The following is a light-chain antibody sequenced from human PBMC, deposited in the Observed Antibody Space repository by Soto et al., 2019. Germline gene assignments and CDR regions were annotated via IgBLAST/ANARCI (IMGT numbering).Light chain of an antibody. CDR2: GAS. J-gene: IGKJ1*01. CDR1: QSVSSSY. Sequence: EKVMTQSPATLSVSPGERATLSCRASQSVSSSYLGWYQQKPGQAPRLLIFGASSRDTGIPDRFSGSGSGTDFTLTISRLEPEDFAVYYCHQYGSSPWTFGQGTKVDIK. CDR3: HQYGSSPWT. V-gene: IGKV3-20*01.